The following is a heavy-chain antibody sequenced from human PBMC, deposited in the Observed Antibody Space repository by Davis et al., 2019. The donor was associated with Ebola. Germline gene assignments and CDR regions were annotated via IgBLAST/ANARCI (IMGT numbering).Heavy chain of an antibody. CDR3: AKGEWEIPSIFDY. Sequence: GESLKISCAASGFTVSSNYMSWVRQAPGKGLEWVSVIYSGGSTYYADSVKGRFTISRDNSKNTLYLQMNSLRPEDTAVYYCAKGEWEIPSIFDYWGQGTLVTVSS. CDR2: IYSGGST. J-gene: IGHJ4*02. V-gene: IGHV3-66*01. D-gene: IGHD1-26*01. CDR1: GFTVSSNY.